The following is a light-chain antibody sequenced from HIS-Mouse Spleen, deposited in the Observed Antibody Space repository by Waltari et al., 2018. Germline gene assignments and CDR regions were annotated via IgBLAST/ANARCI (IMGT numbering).Light chain of an antibody. CDR2: DGS. V-gene: IGLV2-23*01. CDR3: CSYAGSSTWV. J-gene: IGLJ3*02. Sequence: QSALTQPASVSGSPGQSITISCTGNSSDVGSYNLVSWYQQHPGKAPKLVIYDGSKRPSVVSNRFSGSKSGNTASLTISGLQAEDEADYYCCSYAGSSTWVFGGGTKLTVL. CDR1: SSDVGSYNL.